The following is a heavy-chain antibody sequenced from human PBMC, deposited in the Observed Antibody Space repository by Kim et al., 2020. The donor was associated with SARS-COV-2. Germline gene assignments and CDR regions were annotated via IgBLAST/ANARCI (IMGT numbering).Heavy chain of an antibody. V-gene: IGHV4-34*01. Sequence: HSGRTHCNPSLKSRVSMSVDTSKNQFSLKLTSVTAADTAVYYCARGAPGHWGQGTLVTVSS. CDR3: ARGAPGH. J-gene: IGHJ1*01. CDR2: HSGRT.